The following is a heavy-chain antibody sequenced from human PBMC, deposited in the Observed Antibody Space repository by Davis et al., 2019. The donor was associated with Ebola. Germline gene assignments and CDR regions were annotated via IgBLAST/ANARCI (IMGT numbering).Heavy chain of an antibody. V-gene: IGHV1-2*02. D-gene: IGHD2-2*02. Sequence: ASVKVSCKASGYTFTGYYMHWVRQAPGQGLEWMGWINPNSGGTHYAQKFQGRVTMTRDTSISTAYMELSRLRSDDTAVYYCARDRPAAIRSVNWFDPWGQGTLVTVSS. CDR1: GYTFTGYY. J-gene: IGHJ5*01. CDR2: INPNSGGT. CDR3: ARDRPAAIRSVNWFDP.